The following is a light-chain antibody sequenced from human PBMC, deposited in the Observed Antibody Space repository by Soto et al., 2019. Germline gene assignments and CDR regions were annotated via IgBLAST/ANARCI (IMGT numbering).Light chain of an antibody. V-gene: IGKV3-20*01. Sequence: EIVLTQSPDTLXLSPXEXXTXSCRASQSVSSNYLAWYQQRPGQAPRLLIYGASSRATGIPDRFSGSGSGTDFTLTISRLEPEDFAVYYCQQYGSSPLTFGGGTKVEIK. J-gene: IGKJ4*01. CDR3: QQYGSSPLT. CDR2: GAS. CDR1: QSVSSNY.